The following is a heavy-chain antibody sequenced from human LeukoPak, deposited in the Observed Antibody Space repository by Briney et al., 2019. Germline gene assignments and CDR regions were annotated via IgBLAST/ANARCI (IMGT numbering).Heavy chain of an antibody. J-gene: IGHJ4*02. CDR1: GGSISSYY. Sequence: SETLSLTCTVSGGSISSYYWSRIRQPPGKGLEWIGYIYDSGSTNYNPSLKSRVTISVDTSKKQFSLKLSSVTAADTAVYYCARDPGGSYYYFDYWGQGTLVTVSS. V-gene: IGHV4-59*12. D-gene: IGHD1-26*01. CDR3: ARDPGGSYYYFDY. CDR2: IYDSGST.